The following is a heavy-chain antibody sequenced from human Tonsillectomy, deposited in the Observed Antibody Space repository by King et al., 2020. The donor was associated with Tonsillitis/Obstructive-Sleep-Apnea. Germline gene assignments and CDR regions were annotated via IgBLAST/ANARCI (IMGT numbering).Heavy chain of an antibody. D-gene: IGHD2-2*02. Sequence: VQLQQWGAGLLKPSETLSLTCAVYGGSFSGYYWSWIRQPPGKGLEWIGEINHSGSTNYNPSLKSRVTISVDTSKNPFSLKLSSVTAADTAVYYCAGGDLVVVPAAIHYYYYMDVWGKGTTVTVSS. J-gene: IGHJ6*03. CDR3: AGGDLVVVPAAIHYYYYMDV. CDR2: INHSGST. V-gene: IGHV4-34*01. CDR1: GGSFSGYY.